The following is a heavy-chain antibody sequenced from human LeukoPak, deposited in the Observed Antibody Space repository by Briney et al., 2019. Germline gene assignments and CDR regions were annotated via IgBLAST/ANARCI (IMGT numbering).Heavy chain of an antibody. D-gene: IGHD3-10*01. CDR2: IYPGDSDT. CDR3: ARSNELLWFGELLGYFDY. V-gene: IGHV5-51*01. CDR1: GYSFTSYW. J-gene: IGHJ4*02. Sequence: GESLKISCKGSGYSFTSYWIGWVRQMPGKGLEWMGIIYPGDSDTRYSPSFQGQVTISADNSISTAYLQWSSLKASDTAMYYCARSNELLWFGELLGYFDYWGQGTLVTVSS.